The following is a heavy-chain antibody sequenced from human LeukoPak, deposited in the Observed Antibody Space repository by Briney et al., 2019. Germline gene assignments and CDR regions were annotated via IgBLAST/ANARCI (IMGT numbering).Heavy chain of an antibody. Sequence: GGSLRLSCAASGFTFSSYGMSWVRQAPGKGLEWVSAISGSGGSTYYADSVKGRFTISRDNSKNTLYLQMNSLRAEDTAVYYCAKDGYCSGGSCYSNFDYWGQGTLVTVSS. D-gene: IGHD2-15*01. CDR3: AKDGYCSGGSCYSNFDY. J-gene: IGHJ4*02. CDR1: GFTFSSYG. CDR2: ISGSGGST. V-gene: IGHV3-23*01.